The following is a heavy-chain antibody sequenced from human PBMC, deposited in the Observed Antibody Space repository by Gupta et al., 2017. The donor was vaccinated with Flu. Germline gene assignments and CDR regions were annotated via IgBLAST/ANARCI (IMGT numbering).Heavy chain of an antibody. D-gene: IGHD2-8*01. CDR3: ARQGVSDGHLYYFDY. CDR1: GGSISSYY. CDR2: IYYSGST. Sequence: QVQLQESGPGLVKPSETLSLTCTVSGGSISSYYWSWIRQPPGKGLEWIGYIYYSGSTNYNPSLKSRVTISVDTSKNQFSLKLSSVTAADTAVYYCARQGVSDGHLYYFDYWGQGTLVTVSS. J-gene: IGHJ4*02. V-gene: IGHV4-59*08.